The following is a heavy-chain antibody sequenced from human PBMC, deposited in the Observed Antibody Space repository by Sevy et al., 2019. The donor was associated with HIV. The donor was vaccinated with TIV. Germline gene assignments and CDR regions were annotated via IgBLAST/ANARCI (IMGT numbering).Heavy chain of an antibody. D-gene: IGHD3-10*01. J-gene: IGHJ4*02. CDR3: ARDRRVANYYGSGSPGDY. CDR2: INPNSGGT. V-gene: IGHV1-2*02. Sequence: ASVKVSCKASGYTFTGYYMHWVRQAPGQGLEWMGWINPNSGGTNYAQKFQGRVTMTRDTSISTAYVELSRLRSDDTAVYYCARDRRVANYYGSGSPGDYWGQGTLVTVSS. CDR1: GYTFTGYY.